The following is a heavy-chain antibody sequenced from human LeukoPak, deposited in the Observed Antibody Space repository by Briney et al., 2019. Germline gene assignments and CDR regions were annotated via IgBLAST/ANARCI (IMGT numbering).Heavy chain of an antibody. D-gene: IGHD3-16*01. CDR1: GGSISSYY. J-gene: IGHJ4*02. V-gene: IGHV4-59*01. CDR2: IYYSGST. CDR3: ARSSAYYDYVWGSYRPRYYFDY. Sequence: SENLSLTCTVSGGSISSYYWSWIRQPPGKGLEWIGYIYYSGSTNYNPSLKSRVTISVDTSKNQFSLKLSSVTAADTAVYYCARSSAYYDYVWGSYRPRYYFDYWGQGTLVTVSS.